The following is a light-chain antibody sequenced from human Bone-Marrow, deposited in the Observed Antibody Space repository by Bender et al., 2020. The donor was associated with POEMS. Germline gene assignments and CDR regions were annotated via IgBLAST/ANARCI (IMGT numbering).Light chain of an antibody. CDR2: QGD. CDR3: QAWDSSSGV. V-gene: IGLV3-1*01. J-gene: IGLJ3*02. CDR1: KVGDRS. Sequence: SYELTQPPSVSVSPGQTATITCSGDKVGDRSISWYQQMPDQSPVLVIFQGDKRPSGISERFSGSKSGNTATLTIRGTQTLDEADYYCQAWDSSSGVFGGGTKLTVL.